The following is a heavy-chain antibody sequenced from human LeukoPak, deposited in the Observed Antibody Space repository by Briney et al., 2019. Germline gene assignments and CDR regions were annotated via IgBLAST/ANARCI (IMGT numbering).Heavy chain of an antibody. D-gene: IGHD6-13*01. CDR3: ARGGGQQATYYYMDV. J-gene: IGHJ6*03. CDR2: IYTSGST. Sequence: SETLSLTCTVSGGSISSYYWSWIRQPAGKGLEWIGRIYTSGSTNYNPSLKSRVTMSVDTSKNQFSLKLSSVTAADTAVYYCARGGGQQATYYYMDVWGKGTTVTVSS. V-gene: IGHV4-4*07. CDR1: GGSISSYY.